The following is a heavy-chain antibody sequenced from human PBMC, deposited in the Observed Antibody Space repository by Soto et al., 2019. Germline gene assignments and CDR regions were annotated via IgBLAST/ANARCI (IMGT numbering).Heavy chain of an antibody. Sequence: SLRLSCAASGFTFSSYAMHWVRQAPGKGLEWVAVISYDGSNKCYADSVKGRFTISRDNSKNTLYLQMNSLRAEDTAVYYCARGRGYSGPFDYWGQGTQVTVSS. J-gene: IGHJ4*02. CDR3: ARGRGYSGPFDY. CDR2: ISYDGSNK. CDR1: GFTFSSYA. D-gene: IGHD5-12*01. V-gene: IGHV3-30-3*01.